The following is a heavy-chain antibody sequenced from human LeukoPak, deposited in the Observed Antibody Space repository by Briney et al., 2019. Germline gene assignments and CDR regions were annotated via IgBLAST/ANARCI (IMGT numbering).Heavy chain of an antibody. Sequence: GGSLRLSCAASGFTFSDYYMSWIRQAPGKGLEWVSYISSSGSAIYYADSVKGRFTISRDNAKNSLYLRVNSLRAEDTAVYYCARSLLNYYYYYMDVWGKGTTVTVSS. CDR3: ARSLLNYYYYYMDV. D-gene: IGHD2/OR15-2a*01. CDR2: ISSSGSAI. CDR1: GFTFSDYY. V-gene: IGHV3-11*01. J-gene: IGHJ6*03.